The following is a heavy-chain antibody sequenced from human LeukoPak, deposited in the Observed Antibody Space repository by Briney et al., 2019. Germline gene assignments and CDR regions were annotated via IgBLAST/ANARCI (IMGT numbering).Heavy chain of an antibody. D-gene: IGHD3-22*01. CDR1: GFTFSSYA. CDR2: ISGSGGST. CDR3: ARYSTYYYDSSGLY. J-gene: IGHJ4*02. Sequence: GGSLRLSCAASGFTFSSYAMSWVRQAPGKGLEWVSAISGSGGSTYYADSVKGRFTISRDNSKNTLYLQMNSLRAEDTAVYYCARYSTYYYDSSGLYWGQGTLVTVSS. V-gene: IGHV3-23*01.